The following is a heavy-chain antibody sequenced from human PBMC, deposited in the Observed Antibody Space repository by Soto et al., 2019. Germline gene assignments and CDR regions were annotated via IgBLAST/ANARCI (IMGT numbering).Heavy chain of an antibody. J-gene: IGHJ6*03. D-gene: IGHD3-10*01. CDR1: GYTFTSYG. CDR2: ISAYNGKT. V-gene: IGHV1-18*01. CDR3: ARSTGVTRRYYYYMDV. Sequence: QIPLVQSGAEVKKPGASVKVSCKASGYTFTSYGISWVRQAPGQGLEWMGWISAYNGKTNYAQKLQGRVTMTTATSTSTGYMELRSLRSDDTAVYYCARSTGVTRRYYYYMDVWGKGTTVTVFS.